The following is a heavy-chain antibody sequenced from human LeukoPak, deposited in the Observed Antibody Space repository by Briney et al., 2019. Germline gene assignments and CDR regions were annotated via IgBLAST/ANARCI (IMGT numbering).Heavy chain of an antibody. CDR3: ARLTAGTNYYYYYMDV. V-gene: IGHV4-39*07. Sequence: SETLSLTCTVSGGSISSSSYYWGWIRQPPVKGLEWIGSIYYSGSTYYNPSLKSRVTISVDTSKNQFSLKLSSVTAADTAVYYCARLTAGTNYYYYYMDVWGKGTTVTVSS. D-gene: IGHD1/OR15-1a*01. CDR2: IYYSGST. J-gene: IGHJ6*03. CDR1: GGSISSSSYY.